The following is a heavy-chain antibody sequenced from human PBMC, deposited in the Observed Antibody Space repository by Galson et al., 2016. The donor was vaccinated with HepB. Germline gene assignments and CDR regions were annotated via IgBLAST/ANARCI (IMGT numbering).Heavy chain of an antibody. CDR1: GGTFDNFG. Sequence: SVKVSCKASGGTFDNFGVSWVRQAPGQGLEWMGWIRGYDGDKNYAESLQGRVTLTTDTSTSTAHMELRSLRPDDTAVYYCVRDQREFVFSGNYLGAGMDVWGQGTTVTVSS. J-gene: IGHJ6*02. CDR3: VRDQREFVFSGNYLGAGMDV. V-gene: IGHV1-18*01. D-gene: IGHD3-22*01. CDR2: IRGYDGDK.